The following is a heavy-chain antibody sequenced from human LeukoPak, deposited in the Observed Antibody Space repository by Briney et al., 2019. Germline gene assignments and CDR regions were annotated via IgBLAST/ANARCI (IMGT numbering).Heavy chain of an antibody. V-gene: IGHV1-2*02. Sequence: SVKVSCKASGYTFTGYYMHWVRQAPGQGLEWMGWINPNSGGTNYAQKFQGRVTMTRDTSISTAYMELSRLRSDDTAVYYCARDRTRTGYSSGWYHDYWGQGTLVTVSS. CDR3: ARDRTRTGYSSGWYHDY. CDR2: INPNSGGT. D-gene: IGHD6-19*01. CDR1: GYTFTGYY. J-gene: IGHJ4*02.